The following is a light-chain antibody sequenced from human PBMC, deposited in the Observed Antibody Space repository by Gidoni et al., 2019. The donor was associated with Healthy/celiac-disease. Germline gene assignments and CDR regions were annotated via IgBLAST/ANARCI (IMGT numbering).Light chain of an antibody. J-gene: IGKJ1*01. CDR1: QSISSW. CDR2: KAS. CDR3: QQYNSFLWT. Sequence: DIQMTQSPSTLSAPVGDRVTITCRARQSISSWLAWYQQKPGKAPKLLIYKASSLESGVPSRFSGSGSGTEFTLTISSLQPDDFATYYCQQYNSFLWTFGQGTKVEIK. V-gene: IGKV1-5*03.